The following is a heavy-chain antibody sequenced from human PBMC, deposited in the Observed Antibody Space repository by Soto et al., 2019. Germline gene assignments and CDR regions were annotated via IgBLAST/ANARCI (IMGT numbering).Heavy chain of an antibody. J-gene: IGHJ4*02. V-gene: IGHV3-7*01. CDR1: GFTFRSYW. Sequence: PGGSLTLSCAASGFTFRSYWMSWVRQAPGKGLEWVANMNQDGSEKYFVGSVKGRFTISRDNAKSSLYLQMNSLRAEDTAVYYCAREKSYGDSFDYWGQGTLVTVSS. CDR2: MNQDGSEK. CDR3: AREKSYGDSFDY. D-gene: IGHD4-17*01.